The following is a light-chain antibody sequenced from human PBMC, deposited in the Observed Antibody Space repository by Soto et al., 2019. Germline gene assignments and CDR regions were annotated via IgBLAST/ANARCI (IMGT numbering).Light chain of an antibody. CDR3: QQYNSYPGT. Sequence: DIQMTQSPSTLSASVGDRVTITCRASQSISSWLAWYQQKPGKAPKLLIYDASSLDSGVPSRFSGSGSGTECTLTISSLQPDDFATYYCQQYNSYPGTFGQGTKVEIK. CDR2: DAS. CDR1: QSISSW. V-gene: IGKV1-5*01. J-gene: IGKJ1*01.